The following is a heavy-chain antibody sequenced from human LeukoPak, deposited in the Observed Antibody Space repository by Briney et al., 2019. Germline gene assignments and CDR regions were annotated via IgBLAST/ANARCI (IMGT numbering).Heavy chain of an antibody. CDR2: IYSGGTT. J-gene: IGHJ5*02. D-gene: IGHD5-12*01. CDR1: GFTFSSYS. CDR3: ARIILAQFDP. V-gene: IGHV3-66*01. Sequence: PGGSLRLSCAASGFTFSSYSMNWVRQAPGKGLEWVSSIYSGGTTFYADSVKGRFTISRDNSKNTLYLQMNSLRVEDTAVYYCARIILAQFDPWGQGTLVTVSS.